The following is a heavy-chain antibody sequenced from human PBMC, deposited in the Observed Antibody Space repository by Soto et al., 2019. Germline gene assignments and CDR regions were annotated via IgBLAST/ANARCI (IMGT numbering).Heavy chain of an antibody. J-gene: IGHJ6*03. D-gene: IGHD2-15*01. V-gene: IGHV4-59*08. CDR2: IYYSGST. CDR3: ARTQASISGDRNYYYYMDV. Sequence: SETLSLTCSVSGGSISSYYWSWIRQPPGKGLEWIGYIYYSGSTNYNPSLKNRVTISVDTSKNQFSLELTSVTAADTAVYFCARTQASISGDRNYYYYMDVWGKGTTVTVSS. CDR1: GGSISSYY.